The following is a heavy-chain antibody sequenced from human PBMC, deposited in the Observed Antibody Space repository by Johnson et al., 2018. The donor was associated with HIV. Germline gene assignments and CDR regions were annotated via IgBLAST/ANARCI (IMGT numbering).Heavy chain of an antibody. CDR1: GFTVSSNY. CDR3: ARDNNDSGGYLGSLDL. J-gene: IGHJ3*01. V-gene: IGHV3-53*01. CDR2: IYTGGST. D-gene: IGHD3-22*01. Sequence: VQLVESGGGLIQPGGSLRLSCAASGFTVSSNYMSWVRQAPGKGLEWSSVIYTGGSTYYADSVKGRYTISRDNSKNTLYRHMNTLRAEDTAVYYCARDNNDSGGYLGSLDLWGQGTMVTVSS.